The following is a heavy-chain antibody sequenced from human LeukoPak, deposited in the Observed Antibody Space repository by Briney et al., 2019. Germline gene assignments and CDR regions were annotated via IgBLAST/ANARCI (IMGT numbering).Heavy chain of an antibody. CDR2: ISTYNGNT. D-gene: IGHD1-26*01. V-gene: IGHV1-18*01. J-gene: IGHJ6*02. CDR1: GYTFMKYG. Sequence: ASVNVSCKASGYTFMKYGFSWVRQAPGQGLEWLGWISTYNGNTKYAEKFQGRVTMTTDTSTSTAHMELRSLRSDDTAVYHCARDPKWEGWNTEGRVMDVWGQGTTVTVSS. CDR3: ARDPKWEGWNTEGRVMDV.